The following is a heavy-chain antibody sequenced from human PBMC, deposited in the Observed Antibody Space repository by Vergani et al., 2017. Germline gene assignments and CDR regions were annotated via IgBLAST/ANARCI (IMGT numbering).Heavy chain of an antibody. CDR2: ISSSSSYI. CDR3: AGGIAAAGKRDY. CDR1: GFTFSSYS. D-gene: IGHD6-13*01. Sequence: EVQLVESGGGLVKPGGSLRLSCAASGFTFSSYSMNWVRQAPGKGLEWVSSISSSSSYIYYADSVKGRFTISRDNAKNSLYLQMNSLRAEDTAVYYCAGGIAAAGKRDYWGQGTLVTVSA. J-gene: IGHJ4*02. V-gene: IGHV3-21*01.